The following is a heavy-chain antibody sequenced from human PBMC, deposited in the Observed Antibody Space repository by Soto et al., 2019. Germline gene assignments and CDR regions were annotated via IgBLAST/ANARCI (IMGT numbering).Heavy chain of an antibody. CDR2: IYHSGST. J-gene: IGHJ5*02. Sequence: SETLSLTCAVSGGSISSGGYSWSWVRQPPGKGLEWIGYIYHSGSTYYNPSLKSRVTISVDRSKNQFSLKLSSVTAADTAVYYCARGRTIFGVVTNWFDPWGQGTLVTVSS. V-gene: IGHV4-30-2*01. CDR1: GGSISSGGYS. D-gene: IGHD3-3*01. CDR3: ARGRTIFGVVTNWFDP.